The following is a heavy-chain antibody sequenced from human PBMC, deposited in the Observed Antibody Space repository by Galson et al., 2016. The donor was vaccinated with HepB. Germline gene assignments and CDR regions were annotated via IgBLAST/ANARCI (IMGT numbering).Heavy chain of an antibody. V-gene: IGHV3-33*01. J-gene: IGHJ5*02. D-gene: IGHD3-16*01. Sequence: SLRLSCAASGFTFSSYVMHWVRQAPGKGLEWVAVIWYDGSNKYYADSVKGRFTISRDNSKNTLYLQMNSLRAEDTAVYYCARDVFTFWGFDPWGQGTLVTVSS. CDR2: IWYDGSNK. CDR1: GFTFSSYV. CDR3: ARDVFTFWGFDP.